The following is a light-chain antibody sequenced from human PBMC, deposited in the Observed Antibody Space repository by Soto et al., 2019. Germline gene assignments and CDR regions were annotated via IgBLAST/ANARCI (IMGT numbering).Light chain of an antibody. CDR2: GAS. CDR3: QQYSNWPWT. J-gene: IGKJ1*01. CDR1: QSVTSY. Sequence: EIVMTQSPATLSVSPGEKATLSCRASQSVTSYLAWYQQTPGQAPRLLIQGASARATDVPARFSGSGSGTXXXXXIXSLQSEDFAVYYCQQYSNWPWTFGQGTKVEI. V-gene: IGKV3-15*01.